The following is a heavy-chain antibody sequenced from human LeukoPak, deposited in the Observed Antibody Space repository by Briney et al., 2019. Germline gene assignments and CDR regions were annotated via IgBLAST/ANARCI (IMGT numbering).Heavy chain of an antibody. D-gene: IGHD5-12*01. CDR3: AKGGGYEVLYDY. V-gene: IGHV4-38-2*02. CDR1: GYSISSGYY. J-gene: IGHJ4*02. Sequence: SETLSLTCTVSGYSISSGYYWGWIRQPPGKGLEWIGSIYHSGSTYYNPSLKSRVTISVDTSKNQFSLKLSSVTAADTAVYYCAKGGGYEVLYDYWGQGTLVTVSS. CDR2: IYHSGST.